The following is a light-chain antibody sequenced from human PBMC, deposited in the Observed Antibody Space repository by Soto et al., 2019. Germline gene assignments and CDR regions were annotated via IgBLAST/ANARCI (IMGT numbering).Light chain of an antibody. CDR2: VAS. CDR1: QSISKY. V-gene: IGKV1-39*01. J-gene: IGKJ3*01. CDR3: QQSFTTPFT. Sequence: DIQMTQSPSSLSTSVRDKVTITCRASQSISKYLNWYQQKPGKAPKLLISVASSLQSEVPSRFSGDGSETDFTLSISSLQPEDSATYYCQQSFTTPFTFGPGTKVDVK.